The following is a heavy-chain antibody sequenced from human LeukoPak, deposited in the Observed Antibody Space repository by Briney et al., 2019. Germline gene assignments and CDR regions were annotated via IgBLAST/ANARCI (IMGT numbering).Heavy chain of an antibody. D-gene: IGHD5-18*01. CDR1: GGSISSSNYY. Sequence: SETLSLTCTVSGGSISSSNYYWGWIRQPPGKGLEWIGSIYYSGNTYYSPSLKSRVTISVDTSKNQFSLKLSSVTAADTAVYYCARRNVDTAMVPNWFDPWGQGTLVTVSS. J-gene: IGHJ5*02. V-gene: IGHV4-39*01. CDR3: ARRNVDTAMVPNWFDP. CDR2: IYYSGNT.